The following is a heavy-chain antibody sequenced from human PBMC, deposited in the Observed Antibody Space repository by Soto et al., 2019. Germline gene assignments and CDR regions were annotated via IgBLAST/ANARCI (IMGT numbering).Heavy chain of an antibody. CDR1: GYTFTSYG. V-gene: IGHV1-18*01. J-gene: IGHJ6*02. Sequence: GASVKVSCKASGYTFTSYGISWVRQAPGQGLEWMGWISAYNGNTNYAQKLQGRVTMTTDTSTSTAYMELRSLRSDDTAVYYCARDCYDFWSGYPRYYYYYGMDVWGQGTTVTVSS. D-gene: IGHD3-3*01. CDR2: ISAYNGNT. CDR3: ARDCYDFWSGYPRYYYYYGMDV.